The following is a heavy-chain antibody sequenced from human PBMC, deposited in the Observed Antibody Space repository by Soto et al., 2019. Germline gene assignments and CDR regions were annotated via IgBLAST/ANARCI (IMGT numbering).Heavy chain of an antibody. V-gene: IGHV3-53*01. CDR2: IYSGCST. CDR3: SRARSGTGGYYYGMDV. CDR1: GCNFISND. J-gene: IGHJ6*02. D-gene: IGHD2-15*01. Sequence: GSLRLSCAAAGCNFISNDRSCVGQAPGKGLEWVSVIYSGCSTYYADSVKGRFTISRDNSKNTLYLQMHSLRAEATAVYYCSRARSGTGGYYYGMDVWGQGTMVTVSS.